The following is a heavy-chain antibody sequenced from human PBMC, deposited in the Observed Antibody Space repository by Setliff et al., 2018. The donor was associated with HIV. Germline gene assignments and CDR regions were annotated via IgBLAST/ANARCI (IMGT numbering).Heavy chain of an antibody. V-gene: IGHV4-39*07. CDR1: GGSINSSSYY. CDR3: ARANLYSSGPLDY. J-gene: IGHJ4*02. Sequence: SETLSLTCTVSGGSINSSSYYWGWIRQPPGKGLDWIGSISYSGGIYYNPSLKSRVTLSIDTSKNQFSLRLTFLAAADTAVYFCARANLYSSGPLDYWGQGRLVTVSS. D-gene: IGHD6-19*01. CDR2: ISYSGGI.